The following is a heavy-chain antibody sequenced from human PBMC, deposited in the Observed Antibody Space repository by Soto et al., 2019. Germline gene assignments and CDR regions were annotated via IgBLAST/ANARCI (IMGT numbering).Heavy chain of an antibody. V-gene: IGHV3-43*01. CDR3: AKPDCSGGSCSGAFDY. D-gene: IGHD2-15*01. CDR2: ISWDGGST. J-gene: IGHJ4*02. Sequence: EVQLVESGGVVVQPGGSLRLSCAASGFTFDDYTMHWVRQAPGKGLEWVSLISWDGGSTYYADSVKGRFTISRDNSKNSLYLQMNSLRTEDTALYYCAKPDCSGGSCSGAFDYWGQGTLVAVSS. CDR1: GFTFDDYT.